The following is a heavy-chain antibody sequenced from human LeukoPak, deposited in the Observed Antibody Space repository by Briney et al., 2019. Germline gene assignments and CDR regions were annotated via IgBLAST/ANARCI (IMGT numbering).Heavy chain of an antibody. CDR3: AKDFKHLSGYNYLMDY. CDR2: ISGSGGST. Sequence: GGSLRLSCAASGFTFSSYGMSWVRQAPGKGLEWVSAISGSGGSTYYGDSVKGRFTISRDNSKNTLFLQMNSLRTEDTAMYHCAKDFKHLSGYNYLMDYWGQGTLVTVSS. V-gene: IGHV3-23*01. J-gene: IGHJ4*02. D-gene: IGHD5-24*01. CDR1: GFTFSSYG.